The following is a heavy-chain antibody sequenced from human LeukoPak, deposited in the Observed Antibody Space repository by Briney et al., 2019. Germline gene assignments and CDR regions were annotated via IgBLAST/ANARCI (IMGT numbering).Heavy chain of an antibody. CDR3: TRIRDKLRYFDWLLHYYYYMDV. J-gene: IGHJ6*03. V-gene: IGHV3-49*04. CDR2: IRSKAYGGTT. Sequence: GGSLRLSCAASGFTFSSYSMNWVRQAPGKGLEWVGFIRSKAYGGTTEYAASVKGRFTISRDDSKSIAYLQMNSLKTEDTAVYYCTRIRDKLRYFDWLLHYYYYMDVWGKRTTVTISS. D-gene: IGHD3-9*01. CDR1: GFTFSSYS.